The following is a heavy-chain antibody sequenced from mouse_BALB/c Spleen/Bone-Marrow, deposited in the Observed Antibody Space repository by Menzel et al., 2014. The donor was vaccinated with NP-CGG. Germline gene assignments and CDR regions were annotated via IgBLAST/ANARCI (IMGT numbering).Heavy chain of an antibody. V-gene: IGHV1S81*02. CDR2: INPSNGRT. CDR1: GYTFTSYW. CDR3: ARDWDEAYYFDY. J-gene: IGHJ2*01. D-gene: IGHD4-1*01. Sequence: VKLVEPGAELVKPGASVKLSCKASGYTFTSYWMHWVKQRPGQGLEWIGEINPSNGRTNYNEKFKSKATLTVDNSSSTAYMQLSSLTSEDSAVYYCARDWDEAYYFDYWGQGTTLTVSS.